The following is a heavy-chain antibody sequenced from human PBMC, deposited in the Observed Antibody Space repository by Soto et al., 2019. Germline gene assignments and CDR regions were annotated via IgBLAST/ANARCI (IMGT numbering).Heavy chain of an antibody. D-gene: IGHD4-4*01. CDR1: GGSFSGYY. V-gene: IGHV4-34*01. CDR3: ARRTVTSEDYGMDV. Sequence: SETLSLTCAVYGGSFSGYYWSWIRQPPGKGLERIREINHSGSTNYNPSLKSRVTISVDTSKNQFSLKLSSVTAADTAVYYCARRTVTSEDYGMDVWGQGTTVT. J-gene: IGHJ6*02. CDR2: INHSGST.